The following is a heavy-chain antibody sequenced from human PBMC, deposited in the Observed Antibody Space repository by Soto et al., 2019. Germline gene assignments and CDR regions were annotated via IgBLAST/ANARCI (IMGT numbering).Heavy chain of an antibody. CDR1: GFTFTNYA. CDR2: ISPSGGNT. D-gene: IGHD6-6*01. J-gene: IGHJ4*02. Sequence: EVQLLESGGGLVQPGGSLRLSCAASGFTFTNYAMSWVRQAPGKGLEWVSTISPSGGNTYYADSVKGRFTISTDNSENTLYLQMNGLRAEDTAIYYCAKERAARGIDYWGQGNLVTVSS. V-gene: IGHV3-23*01. CDR3: AKERAARGIDY.